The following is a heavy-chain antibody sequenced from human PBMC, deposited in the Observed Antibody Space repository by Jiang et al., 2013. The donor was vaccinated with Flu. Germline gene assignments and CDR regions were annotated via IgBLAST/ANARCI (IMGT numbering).Heavy chain of an antibody. D-gene: IGHD2-2*02. J-gene: IGHJ3*02. V-gene: IGHV4-4*02. CDR3: AREGYCSSTSCYTEDAFDI. Sequence: KSRVTISVDKSKNQFSLKLSSVTAADTAVYYCAREGYCSSTSCYTEDAFDIWGQGTMVTVSS.